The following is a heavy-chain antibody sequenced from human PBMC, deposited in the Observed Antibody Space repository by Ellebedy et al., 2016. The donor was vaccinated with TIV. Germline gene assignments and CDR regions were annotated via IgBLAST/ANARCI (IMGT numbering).Heavy chain of an antibody. CDR3: ARDARFIDQQHNWFDP. J-gene: IGHJ5*02. D-gene: IGHD2-2*01. CDR2: ISNSGSTI. CDR1: GFIFSDYY. V-gene: IGHV3-11*01. Sequence: GGSLRLSCAASGFIFSDYYMIWIRQAPGKGLEWVSYISNSGSTIYYADSVKGRFTISRDKAKNSLSLLMNSLRAEDTAVYYCARDARFIDQQHNWFDPWGQGTLVTVSS.